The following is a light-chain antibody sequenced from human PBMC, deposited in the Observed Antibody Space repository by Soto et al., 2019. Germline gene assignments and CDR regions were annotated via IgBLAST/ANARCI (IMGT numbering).Light chain of an antibody. V-gene: IGKV3-20*01. Sequence: EIVMTQSPATLSVSPGERATLSCRASQSVSSSYLAWYQQKPGQAPRLLIHSASSRATGIPDRFSGSGSGTDFTLTISRLEPEDSALYFCQQYRPSPAISFGQGTRLEIK. CDR3: QQYRPSPAIS. CDR2: SAS. CDR1: QSVSSSY. J-gene: IGKJ5*01.